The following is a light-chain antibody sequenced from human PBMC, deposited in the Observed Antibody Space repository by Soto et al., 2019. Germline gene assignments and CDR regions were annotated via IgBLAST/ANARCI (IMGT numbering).Light chain of an antibody. V-gene: IGKV1-5*03. CDR3: QQYDTYSWT. CDR1: RTISSW. CDR2: KAS. Sequence: DMQMTQSPSTVSGSVLDIFTITFLASRTISSWLAWYQQKPGKDPKLLIYKASTLKSGVPSRFSGSGSGTEFTLTISSLQPDDFATYYCQQYDTYSWTFGRGTKVDIK. J-gene: IGKJ1*01.